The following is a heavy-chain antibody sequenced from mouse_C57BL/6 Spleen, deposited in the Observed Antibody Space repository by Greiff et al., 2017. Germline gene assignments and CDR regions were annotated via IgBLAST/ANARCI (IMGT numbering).Heavy chain of an antibody. V-gene: IGHV1-52*01. CDR3: ARSRGYDYDLDY. CDR2: IDPSDSET. Sequence: QVQLQQPGAELVRPGSSVKLSCKASGYTFTSYWMHWVKQRPIQGLEWIGNIDPSDSETHYNQKFKDKATLTVDKSSSTAYMQLSSLTSEDSAVYYCARSRGYDYDLDYWGIGTTLTVSS. J-gene: IGHJ2*01. CDR1: GYTFTSYW. D-gene: IGHD2-4*01.